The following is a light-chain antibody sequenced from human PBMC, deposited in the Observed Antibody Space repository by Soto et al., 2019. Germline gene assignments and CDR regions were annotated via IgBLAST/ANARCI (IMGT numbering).Light chain of an antibody. V-gene: IGKV3-20*01. J-gene: IGKJ4*01. CDR2: GAS. CDR1: QSVSSSY. Sequence: EIVLTQSPGTLSLSPGERATLSCRASQSVSSSYLAWYQQKPGQAPRLLIYGASSRATGIPDRFSGSGSGTDFTLTISRLEPEDFAVYYCQKYGSSPPNLTLGGGTKVEIK. CDR3: QKYGSSPPNLT.